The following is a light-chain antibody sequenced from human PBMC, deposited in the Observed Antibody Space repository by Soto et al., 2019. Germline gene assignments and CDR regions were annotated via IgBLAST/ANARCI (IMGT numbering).Light chain of an antibody. Sequence: EIVMTQSPATLSVSPGERATLSCRASQSVSSNLAWYQQKPGQAPRLLLYCASTRATGIPARFSGSGSGTGLTLTISSLQSEDFAVYVCQQHKNWPPGQTFGQGTKLEIK. V-gene: IGKV3-15*01. CDR1: QSVSSN. J-gene: IGKJ2*01. CDR2: CAS. CDR3: QQHKNWPPGQT.